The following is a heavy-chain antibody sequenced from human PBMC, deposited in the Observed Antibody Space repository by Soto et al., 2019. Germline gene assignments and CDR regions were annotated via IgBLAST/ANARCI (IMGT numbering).Heavy chain of an antibody. CDR1: GYTFNSYY. CDR3: ARVVTGYSGYDTYYFDY. V-gene: IGHV1-46*02. D-gene: IGHD5-12*01. CDR2: INPSGGST. Sequence: ASVKVSCKASGYTFNSYYMHWVRQAPGQGLEWMGIINPSGGSTSYAQKFQGRVTMTRDTSTSTVYMELSSLRSEDTAVYYCARVVTGYSGYDTYYFDYWGQGTLVNVSS. J-gene: IGHJ4*02.